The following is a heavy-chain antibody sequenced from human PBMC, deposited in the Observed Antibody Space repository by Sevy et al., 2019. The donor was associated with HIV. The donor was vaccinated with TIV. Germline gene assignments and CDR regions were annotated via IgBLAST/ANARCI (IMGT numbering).Heavy chain of an antibody. J-gene: IGHJ4*02. CDR2: ISSSDGRT. Sequence: GGSLRLSCAASGFNLSSYAMSWVRQAPGKGLEWVSAISSSDGRTYYADSVKGRFTISRDSSKSTLHLQMNSRRAEDTAIYYCAKDEVIAPAGTLFEHWGQGTLVTVSS. D-gene: IGHD6-13*01. CDR1: GFNLSSYA. CDR3: AKDEVIAPAGTLFEH. V-gene: IGHV3-23*01.